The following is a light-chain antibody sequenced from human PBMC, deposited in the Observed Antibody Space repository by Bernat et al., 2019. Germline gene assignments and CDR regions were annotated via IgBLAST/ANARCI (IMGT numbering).Light chain of an antibody. V-gene: IGKV3-15*01. Sequence: ETVMTQSPATLSVSPGERATLSCRASQSVSSKLAWYQQKPGQAPRLLIYAASTRAIGIPARFSGSGSGTEFILTISSLQSEDLAVYYCQQYNNWPPYTFGQGTNLEIK. CDR2: AAS. CDR3: QQYNNWPPYT. CDR1: QSVSSK. J-gene: IGKJ2*01.